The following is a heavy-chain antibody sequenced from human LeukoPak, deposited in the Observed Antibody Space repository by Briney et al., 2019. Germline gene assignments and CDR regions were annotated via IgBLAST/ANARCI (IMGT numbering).Heavy chain of an antibody. CDR3: ARGNSWFDP. V-gene: IGHV4-34*01. CDR2: INHSGST. CDR1: GGSLSGYY. Sequence: SETLSLTCAVYGGSLSGYYWSWIRQPPGKGLEWIGEINHSGSTNYNPSLKSRVTISVDTSKNQFSLKLSSVTAADTAVYYCARGNSWFDPWGQGTLVTVSS. D-gene: IGHD2/OR15-2a*01. J-gene: IGHJ5*02.